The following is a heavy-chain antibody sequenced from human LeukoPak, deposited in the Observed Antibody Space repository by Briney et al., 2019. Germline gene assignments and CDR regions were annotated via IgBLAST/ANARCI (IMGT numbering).Heavy chain of an antibody. D-gene: IGHD1-26*01. CDR3: ARARKVGAIRAFDI. CDR2: MNPNSGNT. V-gene: IGHV1-8*03. J-gene: IGHJ3*02. CDR1: GYTFTSYD. Sequence: ASVTVSCKASGYTFTSYDINWVRQATGQGLEWMGWMNPNSGNTGYAQKFQGRVTITRNTSISTAYMELSSLRSEDTAVYYCARARKVGAIRAFDIWGQGTMVTVSS.